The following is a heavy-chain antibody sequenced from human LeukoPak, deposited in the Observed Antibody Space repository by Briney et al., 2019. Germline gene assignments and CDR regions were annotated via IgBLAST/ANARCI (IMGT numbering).Heavy chain of an antibody. J-gene: IGHJ4*02. Sequence: ASVKVSCKASGYTFTSYYMHWVRQAPGQGLEWMGIINPSGGNTSYAQKFQGRVTMTRDTSTSTVYMELSSLRSEDTAVYYCARSVGIAAAEDYWGQGTLVTVSS. V-gene: IGHV1-46*01. CDR2: INPSGGNT. CDR1: GYTFTSYY. D-gene: IGHD6-13*01. CDR3: ARSVGIAAAEDY.